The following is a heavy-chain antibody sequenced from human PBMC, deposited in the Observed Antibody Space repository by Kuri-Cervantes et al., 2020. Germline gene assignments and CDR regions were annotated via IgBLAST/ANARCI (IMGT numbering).Heavy chain of an antibody. Sequence: SLKISCAASGFSFNDYAMQWVRQRPGKGLEWVSGISWNSGSIGYADSVKGRFTISRDNAKNSLYLQMNSLRAEDTALYYCAKGREYSSSWYVMDYWGQGTLVTVSS. J-gene: IGHJ4*02. CDR1: GFSFNDYA. CDR3: AKGREYSSSWYVMDY. CDR2: ISWNSGSI. V-gene: IGHV3-9*01. D-gene: IGHD6-13*01.